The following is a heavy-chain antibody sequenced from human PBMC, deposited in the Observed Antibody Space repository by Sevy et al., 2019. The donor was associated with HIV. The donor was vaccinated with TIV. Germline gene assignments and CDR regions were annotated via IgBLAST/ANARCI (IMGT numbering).Heavy chain of an antibody. J-gene: IGHJ6*03. Sequence: GGSLRLSCAVSGFSFDSYGMTWVRQAPGKGLEWVSGISGSGTRTYYADSVKGRFIISRDNSKNTLYLQMNSLRSEDTARDYWAKGGGGHYDPDEIGYYFYYYNMDVWGKGTTVTVSS. CDR2: ISGSGTRT. D-gene: IGHD3-22*01. CDR3: AKGGGGHYDPDEIGYYFYYYNMDV. CDR1: GFSFDSYG. V-gene: IGHV3-23*01.